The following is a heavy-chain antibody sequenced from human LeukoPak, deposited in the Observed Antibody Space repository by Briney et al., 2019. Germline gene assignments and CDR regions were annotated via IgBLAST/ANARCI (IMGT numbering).Heavy chain of an antibody. J-gene: IGHJ4*02. CDR3: ARDMVGYSNGPALFDY. D-gene: IGHD6-19*01. V-gene: IGHV3-48*01. Sequence: PGGSLRLSCAASGFTFITYTMNWVRQAPGKGLEWVSYISSSSNTIYYVDSVMGRFTIYSDNAKNPLYLQMNSVRAEDTAVYYCARDMVGYSNGPALFDYWGQGTLVTVSS. CDR1: GFTFITYT. CDR2: ISSSSNTI.